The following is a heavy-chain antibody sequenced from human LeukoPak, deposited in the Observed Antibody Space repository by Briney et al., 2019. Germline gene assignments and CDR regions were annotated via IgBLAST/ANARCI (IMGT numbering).Heavy chain of an antibody. CDR2: MNPNSGNT. J-gene: IGHJ4*02. Sequence: ASVKVSCKASGYTFTSYDINWVRQATGQGLEWMGWMNPNSGNTGYAQKFQGRVTMTRNTSISTAYMELSSLTSEDTAVYYCARGCHDFFGVVPCYWGQGTLVTVSS. CDR3: ARGCHDFFGVVPCY. CDR1: GYTFTSYD. D-gene: IGHD3-3*01. V-gene: IGHV1-8*01.